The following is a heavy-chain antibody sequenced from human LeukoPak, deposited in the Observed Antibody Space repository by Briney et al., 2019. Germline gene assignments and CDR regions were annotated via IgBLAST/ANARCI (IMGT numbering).Heavy chain of an antibody. Sequence: PSETLSLTCTVSDYSISSGYYWGWIRPPPGKGLEWIGSIYHSGSTYYNPSLKSRVTISVDTSKNQFSLKLSSVTAADAAVYYCARVGGYYYGHNWFDPWGQGTLVTVSS. CDR2: IYHSGST. J-gene: IGHJ5*02. V-gene: IGHV4-38-2*02. CDR1: DYSISSGYY. D-gene: IGHD3-22*01. CDR3: ARVGGYYYGHNWFDP.